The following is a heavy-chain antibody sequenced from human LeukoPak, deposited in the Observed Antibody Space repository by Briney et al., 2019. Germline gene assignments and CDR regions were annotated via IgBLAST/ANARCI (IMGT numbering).Heavy chain of an antibody. J-gene: IGHJ6*03. CDR1: GGSISSSTW. Sequence: SETLSLTCTVSGGSISSSTWWSWVRQPPGKGLEWIGEIYHSGRTNFNPSLKSRVTISVDKSKNQFSLRLNSVTAADTAVYYCARVDFWSGLDYYYYYMDVWGKGTTVTVSS. CDR3: ARVDFWSGLDYYYYYMDV. CDR2: IYHSGRT. D-gene: IGHD3-3*01. V-gene: IGHV4-4*02.